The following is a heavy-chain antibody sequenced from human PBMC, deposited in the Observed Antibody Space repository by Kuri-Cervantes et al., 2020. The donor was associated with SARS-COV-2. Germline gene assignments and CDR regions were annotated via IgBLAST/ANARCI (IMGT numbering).Heavy chain of an antibody. D-gene: IGHD3-3*01. V-gene: IGHV4-59*01. CDR3: ARVGYDFWSGYKYNWFDP. CDR2: IHYSGST. Sequence: SETLSLTCTVSGGSISSYYWSWIRQPPGKGLEWIGYIHYSGSTNYNPSLKSRVTISVDTSKNQFSLKLSSVTAADTAVYYCARVGYDFWSGYKYNWFDPWGQGTLVTVSS. CDR1: GGSISSYY. J-gene: IGHJ5*02.